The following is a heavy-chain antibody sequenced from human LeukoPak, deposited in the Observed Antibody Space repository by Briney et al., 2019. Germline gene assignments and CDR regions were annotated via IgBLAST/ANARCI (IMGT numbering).Heavy chain of an antibody. CDR3: ARDVGGDRCNWFDP. Sequence: SETLSLTCTVSGGSISSSTYYWGWIRQPPGKGLEWIGSITYSGSTYYNPSLKSRVTISVDTSKNQFSLKLSSVTAADTAVYYCARDVGGDRCNWFDPWGQGTLVTVSS. V-gene: IGHV4-39*07. D-gene: IGHD1-26*01. CDR1: GGSISSSTYY. J-gene: IGHJ5*02. CDR2: ITYSGST.